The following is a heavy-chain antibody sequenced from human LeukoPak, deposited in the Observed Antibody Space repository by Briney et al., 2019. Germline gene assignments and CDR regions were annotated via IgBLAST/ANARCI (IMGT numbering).Heavy chain of an antibody. CDR1: GFTFSSYN. J-gene: IGHJ5*02. D-gene: IGHD6-13*01. Sequence: GGSLRLSCAASGFTFSSYNMNWVRQAPGKGLEWVSSITSSSSYIYYADSVKGRFTISRDNAKNSLYLQMNSLRAEDTAVYYCARDADYDSSSLMPWGQGTLVTVSS. CDR3: ARDADYDSSSLMP. V-gene: IGHV3-21*01. CDR2: ITSSSSYI.